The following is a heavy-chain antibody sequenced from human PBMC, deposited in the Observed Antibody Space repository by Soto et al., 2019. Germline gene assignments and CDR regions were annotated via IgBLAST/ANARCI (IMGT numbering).Heavy chain of an antibody. J-gene: IGHJ6*02. Sequence: QVQLVQSGAEVEKPGSSVKVSCKASGGTFSSYAISWVRQAPGQGLEWMGGIIPIFGTANYAQKIQGRVTITADQSTITDYMELRRLRSEDTAVYYCASSVAKYYYYGMDVWGQGTTVTFSS. CDR3: ASSVAKYYYYGMDV. V-gene: IGHV1-69*12. D-gene: IGHD5-12*01. CDR1: GGTFSSYA. CDR2: IIPIFGTA.